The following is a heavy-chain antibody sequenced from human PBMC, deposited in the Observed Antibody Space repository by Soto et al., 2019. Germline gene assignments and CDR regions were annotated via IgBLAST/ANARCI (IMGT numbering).Heavy chain of an antibody. CDR2: IYPGDSDT. J-gene: IGHJ6*03. D-gene: IGHD2-15*01. V-gene: IGHV5-51*01. CDR1: GYSFTSYW. CDR3: ARHGPVVVAARGRYYYYYMDV. Sequence: GESLKISCKGSGYSFTSYWIGWVRQMPGKGLEWMGIIYPGDSDTGYSPSFQGQVTISADKSISTAYLQWSSLKASDTAMYYCARHGPVVVAARGRYYYYYMDVWGKGTTVTVSS.